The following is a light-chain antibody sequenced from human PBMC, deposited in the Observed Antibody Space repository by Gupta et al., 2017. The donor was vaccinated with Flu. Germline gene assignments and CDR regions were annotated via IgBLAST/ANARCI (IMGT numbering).Light chain of an antibody. J-gene: IGKJ4*01. Sequence: AIRMTQSPSPFSASTGDRVTITCRASQGISSYLAWYQQKPGKAPKLLIYAASTLQSGVPSRFSGSGSGTDFTLTISCLQSEDFATYYCQQYYSYPALTFGGGTKVEIK. CDR2: AAS. CDR1: QGISSY. CDR3: QQYYSYPALT. V-gene: IGKV1-8*01.